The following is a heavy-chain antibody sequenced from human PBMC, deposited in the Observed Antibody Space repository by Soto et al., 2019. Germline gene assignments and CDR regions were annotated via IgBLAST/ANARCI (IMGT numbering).Heavy chain of an antibody. Sequence: EVQLLESGGRLVQPGGSLTLSCAASGFTFNNYAMSWVRQAPGKGLEWVSGISASGSSTFYADSVKGRFTVSRDFCKNTVSLQMDSLRAEDTAVYFCGKDPNGNYVGGFEFWGPGTMVTVSS. CDR2: ISASGSST. J-gene: IGHJ3*01. CDR3: GKDPNGNYVGGFEF. D-gene: IGHD4-17*01. V-gene: IGHV3-23*01. CDR1: GFTFNNYA.